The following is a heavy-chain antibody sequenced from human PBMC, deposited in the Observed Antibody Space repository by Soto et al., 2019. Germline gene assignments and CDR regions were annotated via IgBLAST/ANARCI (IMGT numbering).Heavy chain of an antibody. CDR3: AKDRRAYCGGDCYSSFDY. J-gene: IGHJ4*02. CDR2: ISYDGSNK. V-gene: IGHV3-30*18. CDR1: GFTFSSYG. D-gene: IGHD2-21*02. Sequence: QVQLVESGGGVVQPGRSLRLSCAASGFTFSSYGMHWVRQAPGKGLEWVAVISYDGSNKYYADSVKGRFTSSRDNSKNTLYLQMNSLRAEDTAVYYCAKDRRAYCGGDCYSSFDYWGQGTLVTVSS.